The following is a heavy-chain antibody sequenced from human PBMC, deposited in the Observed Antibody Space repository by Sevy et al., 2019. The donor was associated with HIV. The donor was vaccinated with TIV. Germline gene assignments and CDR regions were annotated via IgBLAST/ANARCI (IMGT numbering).Heavy chain of an antibody. J-gene: IGHJ6*02. D-gene: IGHD2-21*01. V-gene: IGHV3-30*02. CDR1: GFTFSSYG. Sequence: GGSLRLSCAASGFTFSSYGMHWVRQAPGKGLEWVAFIRYDGSNKYYADSVKGRFTISRDNSKNTLYLQMNSRRAEDTAVYYCALAYCGGDCYSRYYYYGMDVWGQGTTVTVSS. CDR2: IRYDGSNK. CDR3: ALAYCGGDCYSRYYYYGMDV.